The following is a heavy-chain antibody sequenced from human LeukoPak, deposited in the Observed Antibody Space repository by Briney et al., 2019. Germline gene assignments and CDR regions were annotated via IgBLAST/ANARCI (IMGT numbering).Heavy chain of an antibody. J-gene: IGHJ4*02. D-gene: IGHD3-22*01. V-gene: IGHV3-20*04. Sequence: GGSLRLSCTPSGFTFGDYAMGCVRQAPGKGVEWVSGINWNGGSTGYAHSVKGRFTISRDNAKNSLYLQTNSLRAEDTAVYYCARRGKTSYYDGSGSTHFDYWGQGTLVTVSS. CDR2: INWNGGST. CDR1: GFTFGDYA. CDR3: ARRGKTSYYDGSGSTHFDY.